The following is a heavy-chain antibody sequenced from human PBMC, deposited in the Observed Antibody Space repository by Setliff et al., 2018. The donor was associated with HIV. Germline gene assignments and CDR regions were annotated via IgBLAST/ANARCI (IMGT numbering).Heavy chain of an antibody. D-gene: IGHD3-3*01. V-gene: IGHV5-51*01. J-gene: IGHJ4*02. Sequence: PGESLKISCKGSGYSFTDYWIGWVRQMPGKGLEWMGIIWPDDSDTIYSPSFQGQVTLSADKSISTAYVQWSGLRASDTAMYYCARRPYYDSWSGHQAFDIWGQGTLVTVSS. CDR1: GYSFTDYW. CDR3: ARRPYYDSWSGHQAFDI. CDR2: IWPDDSDT.